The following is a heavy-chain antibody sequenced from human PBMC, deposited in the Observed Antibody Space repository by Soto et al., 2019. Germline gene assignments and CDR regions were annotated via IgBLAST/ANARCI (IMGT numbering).Heavy chain of an antibody. CDR1: GFSFSSYA. V-gene: IGHV3-30-3*01. CDR2: ISYDGSNK. Sequence: QVQLVESGGGVVQPGRSLRLSCAASGFSFSSYAMHWVRQAPGKGLEWVAVISYDGSNKYYADSVKGRFTISRDNSKNTLYLQMNSLRAEDTAVYYCARDLTSGVITGMDVWGQGTTVTVSS. CDR3: ARDLTSGVITGMDV. J-gene: IGHJ6*02. D-gene: IGHD3-10*01.